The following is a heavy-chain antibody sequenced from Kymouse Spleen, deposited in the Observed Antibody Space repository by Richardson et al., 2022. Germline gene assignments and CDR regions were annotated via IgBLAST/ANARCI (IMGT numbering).Heavy chain of an antibody. D-gene: IGHD1-20*01,IGHD1-7*01. CDR3: ARVYNWNYYYYGMDV. Sequence: QVQLQQWGAGLLKPSETLSLTCAVYGGSFSGYYWSWIRQPPGKGLEWIGEINHSGSTNYNPSLKSRVTISVDTSKNQFSLKLSSVTAADTAVYYCARVYNWNYYYYGMDVWGQGTTVTVSS. CDR1: GGSFSGYY. J-gene: IGHJ6*02. CDR2: INHSGST. V-gene: IGHV4-34*01.